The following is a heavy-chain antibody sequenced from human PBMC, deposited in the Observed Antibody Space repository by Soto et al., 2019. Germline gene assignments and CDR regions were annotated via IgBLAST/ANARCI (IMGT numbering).Heavy chain of an antibody. D-gene: IGHD1-26*01. CDR3: ARVVGALGHWFDP. V-gene: IGHV1-18*01. Sequence: QVQLEQSGAEVKKPGASVKVSCKASGYTFTSYGISWVRQAPGQGLEWMGRISAYNGNTNYAQKLQGRVTMTTDTSTSTAYRERRSLRSDDTAVYYCARVVGALGHWFDPWGQGTLVTVSS. CDR2: ISAYNGNT. CDR1: GYTFTSYG. J-gene: IGHJ5*02.